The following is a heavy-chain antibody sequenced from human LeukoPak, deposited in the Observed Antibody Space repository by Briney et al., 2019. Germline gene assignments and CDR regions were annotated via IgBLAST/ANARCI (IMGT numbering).Heavy chain of an antibody. CDR1: GYTLTSYT. CDR3: AREGSYPSYYSDY. CDR2: INTVSGNI. J-gene: IGHJ4*02. D-gene: IGHD1-26*01. Sequence: ASVKVSCKASGYTLTSYTMHWVRQAPGQRLEWMGWINTVSGNIKYSQNFQGRVTITRDTSASTAYMELSSLRSEDTAVYYCAREGSYPSYYSDYWGQGTLVTVSS. V-gene: IGHV1-3*04.